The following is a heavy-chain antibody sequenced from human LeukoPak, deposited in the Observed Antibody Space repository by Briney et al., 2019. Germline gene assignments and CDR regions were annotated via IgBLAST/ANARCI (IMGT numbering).Heavy chain of an antibody. V-gene: IGHV4-4*07. CDR3: ARGVCSSTRCHGGDY. Sequence: SETLSLTCTVSGGSISSYYWSWIRQPAGKGLEWIGRIYISGNTNYNPSLKSRVTMSVDTSKNQFSLKLSSVTAADTAVYYCARGVCSSTRCHGGDYWGQGTLVTVSS. J-gene: IGHJ4*02. CDR2: IYISGNT. D-gene: IGHD2-2*01. CDR1: GGSISSYY.